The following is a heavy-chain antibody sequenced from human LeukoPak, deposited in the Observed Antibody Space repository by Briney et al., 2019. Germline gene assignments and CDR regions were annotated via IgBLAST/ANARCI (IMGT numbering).Heavy chain of an antibody. J-gene: IGHJ4*02. Sequence: SETLSLTCTVSGGSISSSSYYWGWIRQPPGKGLEWIGSIYYSGSTYYNPSLKSRVTISIDTSKNQFSLKLSSVTAADTAVYYCARKRITQLYYFDYWGQGTLVTVSS. V-gene: IGHV4-39*01. CDR1: GGSISSSSYY. CDR3: ARKRITQLYYFDY. CDR2: IYYSGST. D-gene: IGHD3-10*01.